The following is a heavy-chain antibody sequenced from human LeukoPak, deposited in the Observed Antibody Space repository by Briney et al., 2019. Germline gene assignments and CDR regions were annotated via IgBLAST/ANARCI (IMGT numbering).Heavy chain of an antibody. CDR3: YYYYYMDV. J-gene: IGHJ6*03. V-gene: IGHV4-34*03. CDR1: GGSFSGYY. Sequence: SETLSLTCAVYGGSFSGYYWSWIRQPPGKGLEWIGSIYHSGSTYYNPSLKSRVTISVDTSKNQFSLKLSSVTAADTAVYYCYYYYYMDVWGKGTTVTVSS. CDR2: IYHSGST.